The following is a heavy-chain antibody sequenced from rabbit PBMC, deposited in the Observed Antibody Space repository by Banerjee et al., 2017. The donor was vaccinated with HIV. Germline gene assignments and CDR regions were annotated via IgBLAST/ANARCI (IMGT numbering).Heavy chain of an antibody. D-gene: IGHD4-2*01. J-gene: IGHJ6*01. Sequence: QEQLVEYGGDLVQPEGSLTLTCKASGFTISSSYYMCWVRQAPGKGLEWIACIYTGDGSTWYASWVNGRFTISKTSSTTVTLQMTSLTAADTATYFCARGDVGYAGWGYATMDLWGQGTLVTVS. V-gene: IGHV1S45*01. CDR2: IYTGDGST. CDR3: ARGDVGYAGWGYATMDL. CDR1: GFTISSSYY.